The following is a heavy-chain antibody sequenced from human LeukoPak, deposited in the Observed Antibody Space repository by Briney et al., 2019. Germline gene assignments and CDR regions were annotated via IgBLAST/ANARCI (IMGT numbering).Heavy chain of an antibody. V-gene: IGHV3-23*01. D-gene: IGHD3-22*01. J-gene: IGHJ4*02. Sequence: GGSRRLSCSASGFTFSRFAMTWVRQLPGRGLEWVSSISGNGHQTYYADSVKGLFSVSRDYSKNVLYLQMDSLRADDSALYYCAKDANYYDSSGYLIPFDYWGQGTLVTVSS. CDR1: GFTFSRFA. CDR3: AKDANYYDSSGYLIPFDY. CDR2: ISGNGHQT.